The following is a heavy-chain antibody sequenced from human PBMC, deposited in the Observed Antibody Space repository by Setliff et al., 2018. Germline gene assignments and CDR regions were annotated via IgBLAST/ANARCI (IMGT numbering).Heavy chain of an antibody. V-gene: IGHV4-4*07. Sequence: PSETLSLTCTVSGGSISSYYWSWIRQPAGKGLERIGRIYTSGSTNYNPSLKSRVTMSVDTSKNQFSLKLSSVTAADTAVYYCARVSTVTTWPYYYYMDVWGKGTTVTVSS. CDR2: IYTSGST. D-gene: IGHD4-4*01. CDR1: GGSISSYY. CDR3: ARVSTVTTWPYYYYMDV. J-gene: IGHJ6*03.